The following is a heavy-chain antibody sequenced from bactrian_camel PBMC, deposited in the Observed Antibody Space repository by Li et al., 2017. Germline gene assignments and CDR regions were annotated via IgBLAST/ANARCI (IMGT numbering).Heavy chain of an antibody. D-gene: IGHD6*01. CDR3: AADCVCGGSWWEVYEYNY. V-gene: IGHV3S40*01. CDR1: GFSFNLYA. J-gene: IGHJ4*01. CDR2: IYTGDGST. Sequence: QLVESGGGLVQPGGSLRLSCSASGFSFNLYAMSWVRQAPGKEREGVAAIYTGDGSTYYVDSVKDRFTISQDNAKNTVYLQMNSLKPEDTAMYYCAADCVCGGSWWEVYEYNYWGQGTQVTVS.